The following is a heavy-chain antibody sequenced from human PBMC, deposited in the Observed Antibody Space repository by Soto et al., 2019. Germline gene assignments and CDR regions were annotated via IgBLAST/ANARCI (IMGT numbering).Heavy chain of an antibody. CDR1: GFTFQNYV. V-gene: IGHV3-64D*06. CDR3: VKGGWYSVDC. J-gene: IGHJ4*02. CDR2: IGAKGDAT. D-gene: IGHD6-19*01. Sequence: PGGSLRLSCSASGFTFQNYVIHWVRQAPGKGLEYVSAIGAKGDATYADSVKGRFSISRDNSKNSLFLQMTNVTFEDTATYFCVKGGWYSVDCWGQGALVTVSS.